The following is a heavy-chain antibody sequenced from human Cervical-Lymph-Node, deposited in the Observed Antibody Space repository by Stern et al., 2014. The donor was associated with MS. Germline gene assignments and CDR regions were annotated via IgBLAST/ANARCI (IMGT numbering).Heavy chain of an antibody. V-gene: IGHV1-69*18. J-gene: IGHJ4*02. CDR1: GGTFSSYT. D-gene: IGHD1-26*01. CDR3: AREGIPGAGGTFDN. CDR2: IIPIFATT. Sequence: VQLVESGAEVKKPGSSVKVSCKVSGGTFSSYTLNWVRQAPGQGLEWMGIIIPIFATTNYAQTFQGKVTITADGSTSTAYMEVSSLRSEDTAVYYCAREGIPGAGGTFDNWGQGTLVIVSS.